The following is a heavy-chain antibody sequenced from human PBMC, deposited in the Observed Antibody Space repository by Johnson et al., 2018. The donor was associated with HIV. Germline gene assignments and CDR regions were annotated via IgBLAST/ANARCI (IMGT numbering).Heavy chain of an antibody. J-gene: IGHJ3*01. CDR1: GFTVSSNY. CDR3: ARDGRDLVKRGSFDV. V-gene: IGHV3-66*03. Sequence: VQLVESGGGLIQPGGSLRLSCAASGFTVSSNYMSWVRQAPGKGLAWVSVMSSVDNTHYADSVKGRFTISRDNSKNMVYLQMNSLRPEDTAVYYCARDGRDLVKRGSFDVWGQGTVVTVSS. CDR2: MSSVDNT. D-gene: IGHD3-9*01.